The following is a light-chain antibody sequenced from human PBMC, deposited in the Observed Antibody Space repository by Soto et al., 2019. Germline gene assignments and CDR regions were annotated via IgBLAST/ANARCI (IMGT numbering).Light chain of an antibody. CDR3: NSYAGSNVYV. Sequence: QSVLTQPPSVSGAPGQRVTISCTGSSSDVGGYNYVSWYQQHPGKAPKLMIYEVSKRPSGVPDRFSGSKSGNTASLTVSGLQAEDEADYYCNSYAGSNVYVFGTGTKVTVL. J-gene: IGLJ1*01. V-gene: IGLV2-8*01. CDR2: EVS. CDR1: SSDVGGYNY.